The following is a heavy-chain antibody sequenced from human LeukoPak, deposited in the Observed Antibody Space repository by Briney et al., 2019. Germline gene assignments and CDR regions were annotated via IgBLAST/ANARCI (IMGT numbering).Heavy chain of an antibody. CDR1: GYTFTSYD. CDR3: ARGFFWYSGSYYGQGYYFDY. V-gene: IGHV1-8*01. J-gene: IGHJ4*02. Sequence: GASVKVSCKAPGYTFTSYDINWVRQATGQGLEWMGWMNPNSGNTGYAQKFQGRVTMTRNTSISTAYMELSSLRSEDTAVYYCARGFFWYSGSYYGQGYYFDYWGQGTLVTVSS. CDR2: MNPNSGNT. D-gene: IGHD1-26*01.